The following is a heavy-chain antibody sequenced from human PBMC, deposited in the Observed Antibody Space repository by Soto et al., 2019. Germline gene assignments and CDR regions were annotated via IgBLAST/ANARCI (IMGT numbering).Heavy chain of an antibody. CDR2: ISGSGNST. J-gene: IGHJ4*02. D-gene: IGHD2-2*01. CDR1: GFTFTTYI. CDR3: AKCGRTTSCQTY. Sequence: EVQLLESGGGLVQPGGSLRLSCAASGFTFTTYIMSWVRQAPGKGLEWVSVISGSGNSTYYADSVKGRFTISRDNSKNTLYLQMNSLRAEDTAVYYCAKCGRTTSCQTYWGQGTLVSVSS. V-gene: IGHV3-23*01.